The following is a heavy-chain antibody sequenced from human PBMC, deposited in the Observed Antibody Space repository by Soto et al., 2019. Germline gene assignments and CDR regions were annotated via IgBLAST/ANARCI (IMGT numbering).Heavy chain of an antibody. Sequence: GPTLVNPTPPVALTCTFSGFSLITSGMRVSWIIEPPGNALEWLARIDCDDYKFYSTSLKTRITISKDTSKNQLLLTMTNMDPVDTATYYCARISDYINYMVDYWGQGTMVTVSS. V-gene: IGHV2-70*04. D-gene: IGHD4-4*01. CDR2: IDCDDYK. CDR3: ARISDYINYMVDY. CDR1: GFSLITSGMR. J-gene: IGHJ4*02.